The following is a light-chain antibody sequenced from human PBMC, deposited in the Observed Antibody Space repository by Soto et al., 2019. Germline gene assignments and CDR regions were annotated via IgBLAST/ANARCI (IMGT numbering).Light chain of an antibody. V-gene: IGKV1-5*01. J-gene: IGKJ4*01. CDR2: AAS. CDR1: ENIFKF. CDR3: QHYHSQSIT. Sequence: DILLIQSPATLSASVGDRITITCRASENIFKFLAWYQQRSGSAPNLLIYAASDLEKEVPSRFSGSGSGTEFTLTIDNLQPNDSATYFCQHYHSQSITFGGGTQVDVK.